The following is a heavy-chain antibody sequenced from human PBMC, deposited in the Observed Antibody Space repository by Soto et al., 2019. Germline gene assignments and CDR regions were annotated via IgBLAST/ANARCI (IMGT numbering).Heavy chain of an antibody. J-gene: IGHJ4*02. Sequence: LSLTCTVSGGSISSSSYYWGWIRQPPGKGLEWIGSIYYSGSTYYNPSLKSRVTISVDTSKNQFSLKLSSVTAADTAVYYCARPTLLRGYSYGYYFDYWGQGTLVTVSS. CDR3: ARPTLLRGYSYGYYFDY. CDR1: GGSISSSSYY. D-gene: IGHD5-18*01. V-gene: IGHV4-39*01. CDR2: IYYSGST.